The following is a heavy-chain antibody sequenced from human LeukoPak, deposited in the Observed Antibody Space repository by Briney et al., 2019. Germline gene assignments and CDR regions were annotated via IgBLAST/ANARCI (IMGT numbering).Heavy chain of an antibody. CDR2: ISAYNGDS. J-gene: IGHJ3*02. D-gene: IGHD1-26*01. CDR1: GYTFTSYG. CDR3: AVVGATYGFDI. Sequence: GASVKVSCKASGYTFTSYGITWERQAPGQGLEWMGWISAYNGDSNYAQNLQGRVTMTTETSTSTAYMELRSLRSDDTAVYYCAVVGATYGFDIWGQGTMVTVSS. V-gene: IGHV1-18*01.